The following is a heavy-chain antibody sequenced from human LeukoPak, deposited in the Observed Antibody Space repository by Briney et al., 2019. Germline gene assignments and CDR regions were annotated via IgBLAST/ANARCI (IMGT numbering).Heavy chain of an antibody. V-gene: IGHV1-69*13. CDR2: IIPIFGTA. D-gene: IGHD3-10*01. J-gene: IGHJ5*02. CDR3: ADTMVRGVIIYNWFDP. CDR1: GGTFSSYA. Sequence: SVKVSCKASGGTFSSYAISWVRQAPGQGLEWMGGIIPIFGTANYAQKFQGRVTITADESTSTAYMELSSLRSEDTAVYYCADTMVRGVIIYNWFDPWGQGTLVSVSS.